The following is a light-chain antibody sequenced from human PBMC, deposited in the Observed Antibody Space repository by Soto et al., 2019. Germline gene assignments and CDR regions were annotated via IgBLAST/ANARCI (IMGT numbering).Light chain of an antibody. CDR3: QSYDTGLSGVV. Sequence: QSVLTQPPSVSGAPGQTVTISCTGSSSNIGAGYDVHWYQQLPGTAPKLLIFGNSNRPSGVPDRFSGSKSGTSASLAIIGLQAEDEADYYCQSYDTGLSGVVFGGGTKLTVL. CDR2: GNS. V-gene: IGLV1-40*01. CDR1: SSNIGAGYD. J-gene: IGLJ2*01.